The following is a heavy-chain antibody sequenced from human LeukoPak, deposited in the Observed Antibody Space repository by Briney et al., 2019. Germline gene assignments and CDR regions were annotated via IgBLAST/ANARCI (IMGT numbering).Heavy chain of an antibody. Sequence: SETLSPTCTVSGGSISNYYWSWIRQPPGKGLEWIGYIYSSGSTYYNPSLRSRVTISVDSSKNQFSLKLNSVTAADTAVYYCASSSIAARLSYSYFYRDVWGKGTTVTVSS. D-gene: IGHD6-6*01. CDR3: ASSSIAARLSYSYFYRDV. CDR1: GGSISNYY. V-gene: IGHV4-4*09. J-gene: IGHJ6*03. CDR2: IYSSGST.